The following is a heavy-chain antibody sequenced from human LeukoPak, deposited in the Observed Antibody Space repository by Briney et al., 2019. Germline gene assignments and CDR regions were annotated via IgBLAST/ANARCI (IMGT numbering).Heavy chain of an antibody. J-gene: IGHJ3*02. Sequence: PGGSLRLSCAASGFTFSSYTMNWVRQAPGKGLEWVSSISGSSSYIYYADSVKGRFTISRDNGKNSVYLQMNSLRPEDTAVYYCARVLTGTDAFDIWGQGTMVTVSS. D-gene: IGHD1-20*01. CDR2: ISGSSSYI. CDR1: GFTFSSYT. V-gene: IGHV3-21*06. CDR3: ARVLTGTDAFDI.